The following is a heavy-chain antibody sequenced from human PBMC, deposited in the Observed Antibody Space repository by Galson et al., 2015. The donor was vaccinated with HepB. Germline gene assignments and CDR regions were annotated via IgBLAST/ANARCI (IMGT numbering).Heavy chain of an antibody. V-gene: IGHV5-51*01. CDR3: AKEAGP. Sequence: QSGAEVKKPGESLKISCKVSGASFSNYWIGWVRQMPGKGLEWMGLIYLDDSDTRYSPSFQGQVTSSADKSISTAYLQWSSLRASDTATYYCAKEAGPWGQGTLVTVSS. CDR1: GASFSNYW. CDR2: IYLDDSDT. J-gene: IGHJ5*02.